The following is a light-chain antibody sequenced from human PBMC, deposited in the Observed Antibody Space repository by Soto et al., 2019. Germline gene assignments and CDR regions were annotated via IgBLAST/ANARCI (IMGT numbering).Light chain of an antibody. CDR2: EVS. V-gene: IGLV2-14*01. J-gene: IGLJ2*01. Sequence: QLVLTQPASVSGSPGQSITIACTGSSSDIGSYNYVSWYQQHPGKAPKLVMYEVSSRPSGISIRFSGSKSGNTASLTISGLQAEDEADYFCSSYTLSSALLFGGGTKLTVL. CDR1: SSDIGSYNY. CDR3: SSYTLSSALL.